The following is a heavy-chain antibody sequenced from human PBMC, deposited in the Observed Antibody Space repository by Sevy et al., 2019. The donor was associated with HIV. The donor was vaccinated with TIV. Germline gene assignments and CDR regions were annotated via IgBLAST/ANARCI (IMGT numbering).Heavy chain of an antibody. J-gene: IGHJ6*02. Sequence: GGSLRLSCAASGFTFSSYSMNWVRQAPGKGLEWVSSISSSSSYIYYADSVKGRFTISRDNAKNSLYLQMNSLGAEDTAVYYCAREGGGYSYGSKAAGMDVWGQGTTVTVSS. V-gene: IGHV3-21*01. D-gene: IGHD5-18*01. CDR3: AREGGGYSYGSKAAGMDV. CDR2: ISSSSSYI. CDR1: GFTFSSYS.